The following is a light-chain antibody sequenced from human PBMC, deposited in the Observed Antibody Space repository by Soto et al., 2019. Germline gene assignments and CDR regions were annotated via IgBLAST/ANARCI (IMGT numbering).Light chain of an antibody. CDR2: GAS. V-gene: IGKV3-20*01. CDR1: QSVSSSY. Sequence: EIVLTQSPGTLSLSPGEGATLSCRASQSVSSSYIAWYQHRPGQTPSLLIYGASTRATGIPDRFSGSGSGTHFTLTISRLEPGDFAVYYCQHFGGTTFTFAQGTRLEMK. J-gene: IGKJ5*01. CDR3: QHFGGTTFT.